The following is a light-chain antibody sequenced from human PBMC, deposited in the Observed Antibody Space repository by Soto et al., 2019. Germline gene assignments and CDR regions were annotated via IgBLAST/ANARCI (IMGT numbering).Light chain of an antibody. V-gene: IGLV2-14*01. CDR2: EVS. Sequence: QSVLTQPASVPGSPGQSLTISCTGTSGDIGTYYYVSWYQHPPGKAPKLIIYEVSNRPSGVSSRFSGSKSGNTASLTISGLQAEDEADYYCCSYTSTYPYVFGTGTKVTVL. CDR1: SGDIGTYYY. J-gene: IGLJ1*01. CDR3: CSYTSTYPYV.